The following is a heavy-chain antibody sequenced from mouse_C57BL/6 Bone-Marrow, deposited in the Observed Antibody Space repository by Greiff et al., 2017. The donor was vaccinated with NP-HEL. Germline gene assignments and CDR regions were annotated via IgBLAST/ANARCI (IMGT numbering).Heavy chain of an antibody. Sequence: VQLQQSGAELVRPGASVKLSCTASGFNIKDDYMHWVKQRPEQGLEWIGWIDPENGDTEYASKFQGKATITADTSSNTAYLQLSSLTSEDTAVYYCTTVQGFAYWGQGTLVTVSA. CDR3: TTVQGFAY. CDR1: GFNIKDDY. CDR2: IDPENGDT. J-gene: IGHJ3*01. V-gene: IGHV14-4*01.